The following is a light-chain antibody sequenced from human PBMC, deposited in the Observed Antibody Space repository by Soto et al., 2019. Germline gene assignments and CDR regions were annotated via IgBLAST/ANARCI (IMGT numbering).Light chain of an antibody. CDR2: KAS. J-gene: IGKJ1*01. Sequence: IQVTMSASTVSGSVGDRVTITCRASQTISSWLAWYQQKPGKAPKLLIYKASTLKSGVPSRFSGSGSGTEFTLTISSLQPDDFATYYCQHYTSYSEAFGQGTNVDIK. CDR3: QHYTSYSEA. V-gene: IGKV1-5*03. CDR1: QTISSW.